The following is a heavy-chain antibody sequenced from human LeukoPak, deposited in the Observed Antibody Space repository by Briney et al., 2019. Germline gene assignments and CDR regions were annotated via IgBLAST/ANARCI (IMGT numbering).Heavy chain of an antibody. CDR2: ITTNGRST. D-gene: IGHD4/OR15-4a*01. J-gene: IGHJ4*02. CDR1: GFSFSTSA. V-gene: IGHV3-64D*06. Sequence: GGSLRLSCSASGFSFSTSAMHWVRQAPGKGPQLVSAITTNGRSTYYADSVKGRFTISRDNSKSTLDLQMSSLRAEDTAVYYCVRDLTWGQGTLVTVSS. CDR3: VRDLT.